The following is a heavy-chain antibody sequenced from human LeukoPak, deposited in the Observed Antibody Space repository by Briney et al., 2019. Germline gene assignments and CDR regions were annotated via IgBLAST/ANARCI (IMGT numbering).Heavy chain of an antibody. J-gene: IGHJ4*02. CDR2: ISGSGGST. V-gene: IGHV3-23*01. CDR1: GFTFTYYA. Sequence: QPAGSLRLSCAASGFTFTYYAMSWVRQAPGKGLEWVSGISGSGGSTYYADSVKGRFTISRDNSTNTLYLHMISLRAEDTAVYYCAKSGYDSSGYQADYWGQGTLVTVSS. CDR3: AKSGYDSSGYQADY. D-gene: IGHD3-22*01.